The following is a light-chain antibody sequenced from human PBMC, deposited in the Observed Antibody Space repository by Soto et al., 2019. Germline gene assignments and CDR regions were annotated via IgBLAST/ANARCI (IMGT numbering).Light chain of an antibody. V-gene: IGKV3-20*01. CDR2: GAS. J-gene: IGKJ1*01. CDR1: QSVSSSF. Sequence: EIVLTQSPGTLSLSPGERATLSCRASQSVSSSFLAWYQQKPGQAPRLLIYGASNRATGIPDRFSGSGSGTDFTITISRLEPEDFAVYYCQPYVTSPWAFGQGTKVAIE. CDR3: QPYVTSPWA.